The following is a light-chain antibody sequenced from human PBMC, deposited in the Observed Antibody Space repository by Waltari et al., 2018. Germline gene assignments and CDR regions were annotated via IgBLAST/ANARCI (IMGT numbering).Light chain of an antibody. Sequence: DIQMTQSPSSLSASVGDRVIITCRASQGIRNDLGWFQQKPGKAPKRLIWGASTLQSGVPSRFSGSGSGTEFTLTISSLQPEDFATYYCQHYGSPFTFGGGTKVEIK. CDR3: QHYGSPFT. J-gene: IGKJ4*01. V-gene: IGKV1-17*01. CDR2: GAS. CDR1: QGIRND.